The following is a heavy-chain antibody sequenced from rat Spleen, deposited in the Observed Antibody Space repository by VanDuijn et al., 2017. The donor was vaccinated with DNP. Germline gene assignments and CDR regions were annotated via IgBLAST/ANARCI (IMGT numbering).Heavy chain of an antibody. CDR2: IQNGGST. CDR3: NRNDFGQPGVS. CDR1: GFSLTSYD. Sequence: QVQLKESGPGLVQPSQTLSLTCTVSGFSLTSYDVHWIRQPPGKGLEWMGRIQNGGSTDYNSPLKPRLSISRDTSESQVFLTVNSLQTEDTGIYYCNRNDFGQPGVSWGQGVMVTVSS. D-gene: IGHD4-4*01. J-gene: IGHJ2*01. V-gene: IGHV2S13*01.